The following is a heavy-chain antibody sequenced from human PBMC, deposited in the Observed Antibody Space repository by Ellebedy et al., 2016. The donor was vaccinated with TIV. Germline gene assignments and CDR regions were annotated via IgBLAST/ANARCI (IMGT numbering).Heavy chain of an antibody. CDR2: INHSGST. J-gene: IGHJ3*02. Sequence: MPSETLSLTCAVYGGSFSGYYWSWILQPPGKGLEWIGEINHSGSTNYIKSRVTISVDTSKNQFSLKLTSVTAADTAVYYCARGLPKTMSAFDIWGQGTMVTVSS. D-gene: IGHD1-14*01. V-gene: IGHV4-34*01. CDR1: GGSFSGYY. CDR3: ARGLPKTMSAFDI.